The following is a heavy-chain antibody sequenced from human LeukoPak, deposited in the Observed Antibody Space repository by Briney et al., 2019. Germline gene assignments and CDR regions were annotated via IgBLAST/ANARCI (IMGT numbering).Heavy chain of an antibody. CDR2: IYYSGST. CDR1: GGPISSHY. V-gene: IGHV4-59*11. CDR3: ARFKARARHYMDV. Sequence: PSETLSLTCTVSGGPISSHYWSWIRQPPGKGLEWIGYIYYSGSTNYNPSLKSRVTISVDTSKNQFSLKLSSVTAADTAVYYCARFKARARHYMDVWGKGTTVTVSS. J-gene: IGHJ6*03.